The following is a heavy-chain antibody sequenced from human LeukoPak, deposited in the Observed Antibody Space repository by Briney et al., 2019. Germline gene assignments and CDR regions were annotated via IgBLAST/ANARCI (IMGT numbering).Heavy chain of an antibody. D-gene: IGHD3-22*01. Sequence: SETLSLTCTVSGGSVSSGSYYWSWIRQPPGRGLEWIGYIYYSGGTNYNPSLKSRVNISLDTSKNQFSLKLSSVTAADTAVYYCARDRSVYYDSSGYYFDYWGQGTLVPVSS. CDR2: IYYSGGT. V-gene: IGHV4-61*01. CDR1: GGSVSSGSYY. CDR3: ARDRSVYYDSSGYYFDY. J-gene: IGHJ4*02.